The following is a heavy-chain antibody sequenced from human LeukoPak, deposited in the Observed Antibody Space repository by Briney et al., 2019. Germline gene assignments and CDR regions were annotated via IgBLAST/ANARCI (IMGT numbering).Heavy chain of an antibody. CDR1: GFTFSSYG. D-gene: IGHD3-22*01. CDR2: IRYDGSNK. V-gene: IGHV3-30*02. CDR3: AKDSSGYYPLIDY. J-gene: IGHJ4*02. Sequence: GRSLRLSCAASGFTFSSYGMHWVRQAPGKGLEWVAFIRYDGSNKYYADSVKGRFTISRDNSKNTLYLQMNSLRAEDTAVYYCAKDSSGYYPLIDYWGQGTLVTVSS.